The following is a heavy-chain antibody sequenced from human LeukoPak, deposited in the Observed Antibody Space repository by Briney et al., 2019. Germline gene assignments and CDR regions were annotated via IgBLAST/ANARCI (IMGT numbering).Heavy chain of an antibody. D-gene: IGHD6-19*01. CDR3: ARAGGSGLIDY. J-gene: IGHJ4*02. Sequence: SETLSLTCTVSGDSISSSSYYWGWIRQPPGKGLEWIGTIFYSGSTYYNPSLKSRVTLSVDTSKNQYSLKLSSVTAADTAVYYCARAGGSGLIDYWGQGTLVTVSS. CDR2: IFYSGST. CDR1: GDSISSSSYY. V-gene: IGHV4-39*01.